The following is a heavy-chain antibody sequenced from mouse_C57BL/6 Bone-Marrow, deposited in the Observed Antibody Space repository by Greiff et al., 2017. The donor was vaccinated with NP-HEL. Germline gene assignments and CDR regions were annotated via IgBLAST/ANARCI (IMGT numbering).Heavy chain of an antibody. CDR3: TTWDYAAY. Sequence: VQLQQSGAELVRPGASVKLSCTASGFNIKDDYMHWVKQRPVQGLEWIGWIDPENGDTEYASKFQGKATITADTSSNTAYLQLSSLTSEDTAVYYCTTWDYAAYWGQGTSVTVSS. CDR1: GFNIKDDY. D-gene: IGHD2-4*01. J-gene: IGHJ4*01. V-gene: IGHV14-4*01. CDR2: IDPENGDT.